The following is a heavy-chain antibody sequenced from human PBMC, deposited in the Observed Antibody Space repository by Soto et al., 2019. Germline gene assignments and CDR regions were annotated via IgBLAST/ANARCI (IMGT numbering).Heavy chain of an antibody. Sequence: SVKVSCKASGGTFSSYAISWVRQAPGQGLEWMGGIIPIFGTANYAQKFQGRVTITADESTSTAYMELSSLRSEDTAVYYCARGQRITMINSYYYYGMDVWGQGTTVTVSS. CDR2: IIPIFGTA. CDR3: ARGQRITMINSYYYYGMDV. CDR1: GGTFSSYA. D-gene: IGHD3-22*01. J-gene: IGHJ6*02. V-gene: IGHV1-69*13.